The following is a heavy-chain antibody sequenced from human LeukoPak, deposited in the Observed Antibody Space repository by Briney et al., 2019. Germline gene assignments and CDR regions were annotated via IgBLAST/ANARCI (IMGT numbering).Heavy chain of an antibody. J-gene: IGHJ6*04. V-gene: IGHV3-21*01. CDR2: ISSSSSHI. CDR1: GFTFSSYS. D-gene: IGHD2-2*01. CDR3: ARRYCTTTSCSGGNV. Sequence: PGGSLRLSCAASGFTFSSYSMNWVRPAPGKGLEWVSSISSSSSHIYYADSVKGRFTISRDNAKNSLYLQMNSLRAEDTAVYYCARRYCTTTSCSGGNVWGEGTTVTVSS.